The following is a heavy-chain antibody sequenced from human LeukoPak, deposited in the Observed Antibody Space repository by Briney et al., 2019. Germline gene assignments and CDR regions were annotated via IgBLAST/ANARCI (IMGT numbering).Heavy chain of an antibody. V-gene: IGHV4-30-4*01. CDR3: ARGPDSSGYYYFDY. CDR2: TYHSGST. D-gene: IGHD3-22*01. J-gene: IGHJ4*02. Sequence: SETLSLTCAVSGGSISSGDYYWSWIRQPPGKGLEWIGYTYHSGSTHFNPSLKSRVTISVDTSKNQFSLKLGSVTAADTAVYFCARGPDSSGYYYFDYWGQGTLVTVSS. CDR1: GGSISSGDYY.